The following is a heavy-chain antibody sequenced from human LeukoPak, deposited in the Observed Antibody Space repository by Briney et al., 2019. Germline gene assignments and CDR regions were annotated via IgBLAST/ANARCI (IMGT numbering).Heavy chain of an antibody. Sequence: PGGSLRLSCAASGFTFSSYGMHWVRQAPGKGLEWVAFIRYDGSNKYYAYSVKGRFTISRDNSKNTLYLQMNSLRAEDTAVYYCAKDGLGYCSSTSCYTDYWGQGTLVTVSS. CDR1: GFTFSSYG. CDR2: IRYDGSNK. CDR3: AKDGLGYCSSTSCYTDY. D-gene: IGHD2-2*02. V-gene: IGHV3-30*02. J-gene: IGHJ4*02.